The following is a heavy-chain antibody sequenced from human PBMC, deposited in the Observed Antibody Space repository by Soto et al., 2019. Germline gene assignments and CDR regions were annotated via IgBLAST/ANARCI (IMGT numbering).Heavy chain of an antibody. J-gene: IGHJ5*02. CDR2: IYYSGST. Sequence: SETLSLTCTVSGGSISSSSYYWGWIRQPPGKGLEWIGSIYYSGSTYYNPSLKSRVTISVDTSKNQFSLKLSSVTAADTAVYYCARRVIITMVRGGYGTYNWFDPWGQGTLVTVSS. D-gene: IGHD3-10*01. CDR3: ARRVIITMVRGGYGTYNWFDP. CDR1: GGSISSSSYY. V-gene: IGHV4-39*01.